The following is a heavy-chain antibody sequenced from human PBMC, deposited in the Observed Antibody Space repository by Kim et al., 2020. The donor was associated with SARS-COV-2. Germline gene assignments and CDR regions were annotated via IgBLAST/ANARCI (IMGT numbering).Heavy chain of an antibody. Sequence: ASVKVSCRASGFSFNANYIHWMRQAPGQGPEWMGWIDPKNDGKQYAQKFKGRVTMTTDLSINTAYMEVTTLEIADSAVYYCAKGADADYYMDVWGQGTAVTV. CDR2: IDPKNDGK. J-gene: IGHJ6*03. CDR3: AKGADADYYMDV. V-gene: IGHV1-2*02. D-gene: IGHD3-16*01. CDR1: GFSFNANY.